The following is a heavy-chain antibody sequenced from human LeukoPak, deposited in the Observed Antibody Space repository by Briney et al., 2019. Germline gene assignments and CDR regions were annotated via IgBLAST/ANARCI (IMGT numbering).Heavy chain of an antibody. V-gene: IGHV3-74*01. CDR1: GFTFSSYW. CDR3: ARLTTSTYYYDSSGYYGRNY. Sequence: PGGSLRLSCAASGFTFSSYWMHWVRQAPGKGLVWVSRINSDGSSTSYADSVKGRFTISRDNAKNTLYLQMNSLRAEDTAVSYCARLTTSTYYYDSSGYYGRNYWGQGTLVTVSS. CDR2: INSDGSST. D-gene: IGHD3-22*01. J-gene: IGHJ4*02.